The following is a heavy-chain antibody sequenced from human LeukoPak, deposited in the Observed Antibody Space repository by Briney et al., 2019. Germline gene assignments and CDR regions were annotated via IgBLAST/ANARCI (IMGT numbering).Heavy chain of an antibody. D-gene: IGHD3-10*01. J-gene: IGHJ4*02. Sequence: PGGSLRLSCAASGFTFTDYNMNWLRQAPGKGLEWVSFISSSSSYIYYADSVKGRFTISRDNAKNSLYLQMNSLRAEDTAIYSCARVGSYFDYWGQGTLVTVSS. CDR1: GFTFTDYN. CDR3: ARVGSYFDY. V-gene: IGHV3-21*01. CDR2: ISSSSSYI.